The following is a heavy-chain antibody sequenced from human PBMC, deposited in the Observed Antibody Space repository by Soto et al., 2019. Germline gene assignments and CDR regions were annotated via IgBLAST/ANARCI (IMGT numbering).Heavy chain of an antibody. CDR3: ARILYYGSGSY. CDR1: GWSFSGYY. Sequence: XETLSLTCAVYGWSFSGYYWSWIRQPPGKGLEWIGEINHSGSTNYNPSLKSRVTISVDTSKNQFSLKLSSVTAADMAVYYCARILYYGSGSYWSQGTLVTVSS. D-gene: IGHD3-10*01. V-gene: IGHV4-34*01. J-gene: IGHJ4*02. CDR2: INHSGST.